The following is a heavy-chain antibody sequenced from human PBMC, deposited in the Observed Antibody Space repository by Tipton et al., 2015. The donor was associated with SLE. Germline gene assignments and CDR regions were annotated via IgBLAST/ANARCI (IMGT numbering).Heavy chain of an antibody. D-gene: IGHD3-16*02. Sequence: SLRLSCRTSGFTFGDYAMSWVRQAPGKGLEWVGFIRSTAYGGAPDYAASVKGRFTISRDDSKGIVYLQMNSLRTEDTAFYYCIRDVRDLSTAFDYWGQETLVTVSS. CDR3: IRDVRDLSTAFDY. CDR2: IRSTAYGGAP. J-gene: IGHJ4*02. CDR1: GFTFGDYA. V-gene: IGHV3-49*04.